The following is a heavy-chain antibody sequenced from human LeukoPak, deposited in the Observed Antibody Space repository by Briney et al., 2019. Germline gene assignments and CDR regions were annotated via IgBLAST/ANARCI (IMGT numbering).Heavy chain of an antibody. CDR1: GGSISSSSYY. D-gene: IGHD1-1*01. V-gene: IGHV4-39*01. CDR2: IYYSGST. CDR3: AGQYNWNDFDY. Sequence: SETLSLTCTVSGGSISSSSYYWGWIRQPPGKGLEWIGSIYYSGSTYYNPSLKSRVTISVDTSKNQFSLKLSSVTAADTAVYYCAGQYNWNDFDYWGQGTLVTVSS. J-gene: IGHJ4*02.